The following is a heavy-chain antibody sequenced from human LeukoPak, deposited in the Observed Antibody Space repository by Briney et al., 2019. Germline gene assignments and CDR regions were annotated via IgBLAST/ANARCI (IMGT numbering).Heavy chain of an antibody. CDR1: GYRFSNYW. D-gene: IGHD6-13*01. V-gene: IGHV5-51*01. Sequence: GESLKISCKGSGYRFSNYWIGWVRQMPGKGLEWMGIIYPDDSDIRYSPSFQGQVAISAGKSINTAYLQWSCLKASDTAVYYCARHLSSNWYNEKVFDFWGQGTLVTVTS. J-gene: IGHJ4*02. CDR3: ARHLSSNWYNEKVFDF. CDR2: IYPDDSDI.